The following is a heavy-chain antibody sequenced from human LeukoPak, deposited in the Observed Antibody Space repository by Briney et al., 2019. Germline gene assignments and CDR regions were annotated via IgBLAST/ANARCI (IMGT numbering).Heavy chain of an antibody. CDR3: ARGKPTTSGTYYNVFDY. D-gene: IGHD3-10*01. CDR1: GYTFTNFY. CDR2: INPSIGST. V-gene: IGHV1-46*01. Sequence: ASVKVSCKASGYTFTNFYMHWVRQAPGQGREGMGVINPSIGSTRYAQRFQGRVTMTRDTSTSTVYMELSSLRSEDTALYYCARGKPTTSGTYYNVFDYWGQGTLVTVSS. J-gene: IGHJ4*02.